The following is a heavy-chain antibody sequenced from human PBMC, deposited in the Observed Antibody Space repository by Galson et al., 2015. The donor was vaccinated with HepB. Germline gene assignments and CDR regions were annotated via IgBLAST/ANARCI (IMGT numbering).Heavy chain of an antibody. CDR3: AREIRDGGSYTAFDY. V-gene: IGHV3-30*01. CDR2: ISYDGGNK. CDR1: GFTFSGYA. D-gene: IGHD1-26*01. Sequence: SLRLSCAVSGFTFSGYAMHWLRQAPGRGLEWVALISYDGGNKKYADSVKGRFTISRDNFKNTLYLFMNSLRGEDTAVYYCAREIRDGGSYTAFDYWGQGTLVTVSS. J-gene: IGHJ4*02.